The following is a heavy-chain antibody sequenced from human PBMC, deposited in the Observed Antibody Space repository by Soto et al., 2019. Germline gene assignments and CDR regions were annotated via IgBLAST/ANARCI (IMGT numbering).Heavy chain of an antibody. CDR2: MSPTSGAT. CDR3: ARGVYAGVDG. CDR1: GYTFTSYD. Sequence: QVQLVQSGDEVTKPGASVKVSCKASGYTFTSYDINWVRQATGQGLVWMGWMSPTSGATGYAQKFQVRVTMTRDTSISTAYMELSNLRSEDTAIYYCARGVYAGVDGWGQVSTVTVSS. J-gene: IGHJ6*02. V-gene: IGHV1-8*01. D-gene: IGHD2-8*01.